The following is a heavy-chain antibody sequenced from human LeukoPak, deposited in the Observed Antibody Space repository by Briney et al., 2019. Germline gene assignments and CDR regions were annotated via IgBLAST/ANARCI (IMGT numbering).Heavy chain of an antibody. CDR1: GFPFSDYV. Sequence: RGSLRLSCAASGFPFSDYVMHWVRQAPGKGLEWVAVIRYDGNNKYYADSVKGRFTISRDNSKNMLYLQMNSLGTEDTAVYYCAKDRWGAVASFDYWGQGTLVTVSS. D-gene: IGHD6-19*01. J-gene: IGHJ4*02. CDR3: AKDRWGAVASFDY. CDR2: IRYDGNNK. V-gene: IGHV3-30*02.